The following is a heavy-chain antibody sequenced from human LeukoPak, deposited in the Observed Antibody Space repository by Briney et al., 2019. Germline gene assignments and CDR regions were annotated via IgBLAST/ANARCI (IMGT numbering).Heavy chain of an antibody. CDR1: GYTFTSYD. CDR3: ARGIAAQSGIDY. Sequence: GASVKVSCKASGYTFTSYDINWVRQATGQGLEWMGWMNPSSGNTGYAQKFQGRVTITRNTSISTAYMELSSLRSEDTAVYYCARGIAAQSGIDYWGQGTLVTVSS. J-gene: IGHJ4*02. V-gene: IGHV1-8*03. CDR2: MNPSSGNT. D-gene: IGHD6-6*01.